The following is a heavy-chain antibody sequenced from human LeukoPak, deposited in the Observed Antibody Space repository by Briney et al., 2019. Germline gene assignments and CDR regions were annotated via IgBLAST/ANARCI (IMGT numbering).Heavy chain of an antibody. CDR2: IRSKANSYAT. D-gene: IGHD3-16*01. J-gene: IGHJ4*02. CDR1: GFTFSGSA. Sequence: PGGSLKLSCAASGFTFSGSAMHWVRQASGKGLEWVGRIRSKANSYATAYAASVKGRFTISRDDSKNTAYLQMNSLRAEDTAVFYCAKEPASLRTFDYWGQGTLVTVSS. V-gene: IGHV3-73*01. CDR3: AKEPASLRTFDY.